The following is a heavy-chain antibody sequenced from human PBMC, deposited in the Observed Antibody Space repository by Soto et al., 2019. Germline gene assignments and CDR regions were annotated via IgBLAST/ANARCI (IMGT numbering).Heavy chain of an antibody. V-gene: IGHV4-31*03. Sequence: QVQLQESGPGLVKPSQTLSLSCTVSGGSISSGGYYWSWIRQHPGKGLEWIAYIYYSGSTYYNPALKSRVTISVDTSKNQFSLKLSSVTAADTAVYYCARGYYYDSSGYYPHWGQGTLVTVS. CDR2: IYYSGST. J-gene: IGHJ4*02. CDR3: ARGYYYDSSGYYPH. D-gene: IGHD3-22*01. CDR1: GGSISSGGYY.